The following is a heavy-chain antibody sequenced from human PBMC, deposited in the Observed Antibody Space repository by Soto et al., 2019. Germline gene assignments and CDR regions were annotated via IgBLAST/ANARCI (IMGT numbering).Heavy chain of an antibody. Sequence: PSETRSLTCSVSGGSISGSYWSWIRQSPGKGLXWLXXVXXTXXXXXSXXRRSRVSISVDTSKNEFSLRLSSVTAADTAVYFCARSVAVPGAHIDYWGQGTQVTVSS. D-gene: IGHD6-19*01. V-gene: IGHV4-59*01. CDR2: VXXTXXX. CDR1: GGSISGSY. CDR3: ARSVAVPGAHIDY. J-gene: IGHJ4*02.